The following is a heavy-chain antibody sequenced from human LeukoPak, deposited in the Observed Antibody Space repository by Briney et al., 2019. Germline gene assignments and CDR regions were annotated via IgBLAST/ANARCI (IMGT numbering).Heavy chain of an antibody. CDR1: GYTLTELS. V-gene: IGHV1-69*05. D-gene: IGHD1-26*01. CDR2: IIPIFGTA. J-gene: IGHJ6*03. Sequence: GASVKVSCKVSGYTLTELSMHWVRQAPGQGLEWMGGIIPIFGTANYAQKFQGRVTITTDESTSTAYMELSSLRSEDTAVYYCARDRGGPATTPTFYYYYYYMDVWGKGTTVTVSS. CDR3: ARDRGGPATTPTFYYYYYYMDV.